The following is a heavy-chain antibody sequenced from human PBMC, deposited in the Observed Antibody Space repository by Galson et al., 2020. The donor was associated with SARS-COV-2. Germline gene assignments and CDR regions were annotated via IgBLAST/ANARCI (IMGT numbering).Heavy chain of an antibody. CDR1: GGTFSTYA. Sequence: SVKVSCKASGGTFSTYAISWVRQAPRQGLECMGGIITLSGTANNAQKFQGRVTITTDESTSTAYMELSSLRSEDTAVYYCARDSWVDFWSGYYTGIGSWFDPWGQGTLVTVSS. V-gene: IGHV1-69*05. J-gene: IGHJ5*02. D-gene: IGHD3-3*01. CDR2: IITLSGTA. CDR3: ARDSWVDFWSGYYTGIGSWFDP.